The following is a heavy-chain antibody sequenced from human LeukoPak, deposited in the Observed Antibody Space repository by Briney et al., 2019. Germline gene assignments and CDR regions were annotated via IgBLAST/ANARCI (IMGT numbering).Heavy chain of an antibody. CDR1: GGSISSYY. D-gene: IGHD4-23*01. CDR2: IYYSGST. V-gene: IGHV4-59*01. CDR3: ASTYGGNSVGAFDI. J-gene: IGHJ3*02. Sequence: SETLSLTCTVSGGSISSYYWSWIRQPPGKGLEWIGYIYYSGSTNYNPSLKSRVTISVDTSKNQFSLKLSSVTVADTAVYYCASTYGGNSVGAFDIWGQGTMVTVSS.